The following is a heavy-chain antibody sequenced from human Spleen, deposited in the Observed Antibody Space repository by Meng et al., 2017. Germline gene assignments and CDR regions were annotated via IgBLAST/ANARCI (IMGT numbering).Heavy chain of an antibody. CDR3: ARDDSSGYYSY. CDR2: IYYSGGT. V-gene: IGHV4-61*01. CDR1: GGSVSSGSYY. D-gene: IGHD3-22*01. Sequence: QVQMQESGPGLVRASETLSLTCTVSGGSVSSGSYYWSWIRQPPGKGLEWIGYIYYSGGTSYNPSLKSRVTISVDTSKNQFSLKLSSVTAADTAVYYCARDDSSGYYSYWGQGTLVTVSS. J-gene: IGHJ4*02.